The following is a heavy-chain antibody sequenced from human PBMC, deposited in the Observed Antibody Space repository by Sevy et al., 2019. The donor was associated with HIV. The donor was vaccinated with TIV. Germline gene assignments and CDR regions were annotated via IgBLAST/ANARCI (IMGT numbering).Heavy chain of an antibody. V-gene: IGHV5-51*01. J-gene: IGHJ4*02. D-gene: IGHD3-22*01. CDR2: IYPDDSET. Sequence: GESLKISCEGSGYSFTSHWIGWVRHMPGKGLEWMGIIYPDDSETRYSPSFQGQVTFSAAKSISTAYLQSSSLKASDTAMYDCATSHSGYFDSSGYYIYWGQGTMVTVSS. CDR1: GYSFTSHW. CDR3: ATSHSGYFDSSGYYIY.